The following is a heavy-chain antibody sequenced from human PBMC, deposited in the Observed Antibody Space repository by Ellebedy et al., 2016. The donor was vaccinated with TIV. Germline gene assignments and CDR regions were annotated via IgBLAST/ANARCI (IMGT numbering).Heavy chain of an antibody. J-gene: IGHJ3*02. CDR2: VYSGGGT. V-gene: IGHV3-66*01. CDR1: GFTVSSNY. D-gene: IGHD3-22*01. CDR3: ARIGEPNHHFDSSGYSYRSVTAGSFDI. Sequence: PGGSLRLSCAASGFTVSSNYMSWVRQAPGKGLKWVSVVYSGGGTNYADSVKGRFTISRDNSKNTLYLQMNSLRAEDTAVYYCARIGEPNHHFDSSGYSYRSVTAGSFDIWGQGAMVTVSS.